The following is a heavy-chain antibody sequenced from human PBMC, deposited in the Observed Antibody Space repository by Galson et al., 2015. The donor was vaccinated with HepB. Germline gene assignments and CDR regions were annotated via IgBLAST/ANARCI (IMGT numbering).Heavy chain of an antibody. V-gene: IGHV1-58*01. CDR2: IVVGSGNT. Sequence: SVKVSCKASGFTFTRSAVQWVRQARGQRLEWIGWIVVGSGNTNYAQKFQERVTITRDMSTSTSYMELSSLRSEDTAVYYCAADLKYSSSWLGPYFDYWGQGTLVTVSS. CDR1: GFTFTRSA. J-gene: IGHJ4*02. D-gene: IGHD6-13*01. CDR3: AADLKYSSSWLGPYFDY.